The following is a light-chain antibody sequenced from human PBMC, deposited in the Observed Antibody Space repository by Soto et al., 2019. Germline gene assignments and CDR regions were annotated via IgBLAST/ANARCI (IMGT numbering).Light chain of an antibody. Sequence: AIRMTQSPSSFSASTGDRVTITCRASQGISSYLAWYQQKPGKAPKLLIYAASTLQRGVPSRFSVSGSGTDFTLTISCLQSEDFATYYCQQYYSYPHTFGQGTKVEIK. CDR2: AAS. CDR1: QGISSY. V-gene: IGKV1-8*01. J-gene: IGKJ1*01. CDR3: QQYYSYPHT.